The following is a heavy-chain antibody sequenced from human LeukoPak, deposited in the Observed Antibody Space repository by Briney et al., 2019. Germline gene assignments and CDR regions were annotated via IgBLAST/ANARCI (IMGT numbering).Heavy chain of an antibody. CDR1: GYTFTNYY. CDR2: INPSGGGT. D-gene: IGHD3-16*02. Sequence: ASVKVSCKASGYTFTNYYIHWVRQAPGQGLEWMGIINPSGGGTTYAQKFQGRVTMTRDTSTSTVYMDLSSLRSEDTAVYYCARDRGMVTFGGVIAFDYWDQGTLVTVSS. J-gene: IGHJ4*02. V-gene: IGHV1-46*01. CDR3: ARDRGMVTFGGVIAFDY.